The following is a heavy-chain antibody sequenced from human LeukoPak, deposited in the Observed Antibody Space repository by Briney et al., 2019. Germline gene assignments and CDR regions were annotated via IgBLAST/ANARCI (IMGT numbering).Heavy chain of an antibody. J-gene: IGHJ6*02. D-gene: IGHD6-6*01. V-gene: IGHV3-66*02. Sequence: GGSLRHSCAASGFTVSSNYMRWVRQAPGKGLEWVSVIYSGGSTYYADSVKGRFTISRDNSKNTLYLQMNSLRAEDTAVYYCAGEQLLPDYYYYGMDVWGQGTTVTVSS. CDR2: IYSGGST. CDR1: GFTVSSNY. CDR3: AGEQLLPDYYYYGMDV.